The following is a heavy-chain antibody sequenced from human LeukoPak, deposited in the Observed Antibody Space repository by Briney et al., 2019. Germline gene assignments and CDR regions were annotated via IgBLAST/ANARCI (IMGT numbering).Heavy chain of an antibody. J-gene: IGHJ5*02. CDR2: IIPIFGTA. CDR3: ARDLHYGDYAS. Sequence: GASVKVSCKASGYTFTSYGISWVRQAPGQGLEWMGGIIPIFGTANYAQKFQGRVAITADESTSTAYMELSSLRSEDTAVYYCARDLHYGDYASWGQGTLVTVSS. V-gene: IGHV1-69*13. D-gene: IGHD4-17*01. CDR1: GYTFTSYG.